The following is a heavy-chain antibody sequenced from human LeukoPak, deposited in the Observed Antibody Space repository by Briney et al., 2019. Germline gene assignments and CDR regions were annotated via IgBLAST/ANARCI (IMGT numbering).Heavy chain of an antibody. CDR3: ARNPSRRFDY. J-gene: IGHJ4*02. CDR2: IKQDGSEK. V-gene: IGHV3-7*01. CDR1: GFTFSTYW. Sequence: AGGSLRLSCVASGFTFSTYWMSWVRQAPGKGLEWVANIKQDGSEKYYVDSVKGRFTISRDNAKNSLYLQMNSLRAEDTAVYYCARNPSRRFDYWGQGTLVTVSS.